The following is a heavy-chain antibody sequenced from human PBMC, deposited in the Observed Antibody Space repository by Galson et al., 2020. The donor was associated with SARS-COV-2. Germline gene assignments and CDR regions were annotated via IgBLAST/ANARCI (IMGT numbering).Heavy chain of an antibody. Sequence: GESLKISCVGTGFSFSDYGMQWVRQAPGKGLEWVALMTGIGGRTFYGESVKGRFTISRDNSRNTVYLQMTHLRAEDTAMYYCTKGGDFDSWGQGTLVTASS. D-gene: IGHD2-21*01. V-gene: IGHV3-30*18. CDR1: GFSFSDYG. J-gene: IGHJ4*02. CDR2: MTGIGGRT. CDR3: TKGGDFDS.